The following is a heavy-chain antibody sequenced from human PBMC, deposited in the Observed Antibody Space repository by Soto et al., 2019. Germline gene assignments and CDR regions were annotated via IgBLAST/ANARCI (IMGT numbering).Heavy chain of an antibody. CDR1: GGSISSSSYY. V-gene: IGHV4-39*01. J-gene: IGHJ5*02. D-gene: IGHD3-3*01. CDR2: IYYSGST. Sequence: SECMSLTCTVSGGSISSSSYYWGWISQPPGKGLEWIGSIYYSGSTYYNPSLKSRVTISVDTSKNQFSLKLSSVTAADTAVYYCATIYYFWSGYYQIRGYNGFDPWGQGTLVTVSS. CDR3: ATIYYFWSGYYQIRGYNGFDP.